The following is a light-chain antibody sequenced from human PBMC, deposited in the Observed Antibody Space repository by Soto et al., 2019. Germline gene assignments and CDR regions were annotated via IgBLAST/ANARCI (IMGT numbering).Light chain of an antibody. CDR3: QSYDSSLSGF. V-gene: IGLV1-40*01. CDR1: SSNVGAGYD. J-gene: IGLJ1*01. Sequence: QSALTQPASVSGSPGQSITISCTGSSSNVGAGYDVHWYQQVPGTAPKLLIYGNSNRPSGVPDRFSGSKSGTSASLAITGLRAADEADYYCQSYDSSLSGFFGTGTKVTVL. CDR2: GNS.